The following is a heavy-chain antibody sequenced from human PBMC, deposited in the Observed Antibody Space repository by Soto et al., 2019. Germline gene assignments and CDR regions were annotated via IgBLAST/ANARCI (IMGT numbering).Heavy chain of an antibody. Sequence: GSLRLSCAASGFTVSSNYMSWVRQAPGKGLEWVSVIYSGGSTYYADSVKGRFTISRDSSKNTVYLQINSLGAEDTAVYYCARDYPLTSATAFDIWGQGTVVTVSS. J-gene: IGHJ3*02. CDR1: GFTVSSNY. CDR2: IYSGGST. CDR3: ARDYPLTSATAFDI. V-gene: IGHV3-53*01.